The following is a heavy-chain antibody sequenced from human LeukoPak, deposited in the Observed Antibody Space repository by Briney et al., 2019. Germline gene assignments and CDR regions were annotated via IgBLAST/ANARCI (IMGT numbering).Heavy chain of an antibody. CDR2: IYTSGST. CDR3: ARDSSHYHYYMDV. V-gene: IGHV4-39*07. Sequence: SETLSLTCTVSGGSISSSSYYWGWIRQPPGKGLEWIGRIYTSGSTNYNPSLKSRVTMSVDTSKNQFSLKLSSVTAADTAVYYCARDSSHYHYYMDVWGKGTTVTISS. D-gene: IGHD2/OR15-2a*01. CDR1: GGSISSSSYY. J-gene: IGHJ6*03.